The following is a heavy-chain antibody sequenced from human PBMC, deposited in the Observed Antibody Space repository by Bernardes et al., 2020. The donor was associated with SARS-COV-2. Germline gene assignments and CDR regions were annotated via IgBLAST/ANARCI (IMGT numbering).Heavy chain of an antibody. Sequence: ETLSLTCAVYGGSFSGYYWSWIRQPPGKGLEWIGEINHSGSTNYNPSLKSRVTISVDTSKNQFSLKLSSVTAADTAVYYCARVRSSSWYADYYYYYGMDVWGQGTTVTVSS. V-gene: IGHV4-34*01. D-gene: IGHD6-13*01. J-gene: IGHJ6*02. CDR2: INHSGST. CDR3: ARVRSSSWYADYYYYYGMDV. CDR1: GGSFSGYY.